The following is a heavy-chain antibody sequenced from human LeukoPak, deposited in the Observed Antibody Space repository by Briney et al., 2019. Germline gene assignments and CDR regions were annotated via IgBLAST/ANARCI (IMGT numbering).Heavy chain of an antibody. CDR1: GASITSSNYY. Sequence: SETLSLTCTVSGASITSSNYYWLWLRQPPGKGLEWIGSIYYTGITYYNPSLKSRATISVDTSKNQFSLKLSSVTAADTAVYYCARDDRLYCGGDCSSVGYWGQGTLVTVSS. J-gene: IGHJ4*02. D-gene: IGHD2-21*02. CDR3: ARDDRLYCGGDCSSVGY. V-gene: IGHV4-39*07. CDR2: IYYTGIT.